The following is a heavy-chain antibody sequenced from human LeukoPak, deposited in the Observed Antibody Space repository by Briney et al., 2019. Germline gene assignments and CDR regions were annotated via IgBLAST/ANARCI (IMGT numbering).Heavy chain of an antibody. V-gene: IGHV1-2*02. J-gene: IGHJ4*02. D-gene: IGHD3-3*01. CDR1: GGTFSSYA. Sequence: ASVKVSCKASGGTFSSYAISWVRQAPGQGLEWMGWINPNSGGTNYAQKFQGRVTMTRDTSISTAYMELSRLRSDDTAVYYCARGFRAIFGVVMGDYWGQGTLVTVSS. CDR2: INPNSGGT. CDR3: ARGFRAIFGVVMGDY.